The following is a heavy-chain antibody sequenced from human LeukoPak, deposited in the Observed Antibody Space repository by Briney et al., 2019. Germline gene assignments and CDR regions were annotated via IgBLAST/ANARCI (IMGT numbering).Heavy chain of an antibody. D-gene: IGHD3-10*01. CDR3: AGSGSPIRGNWFDP. CDR1: GFTFSSYG. V-gene: IGHV3-30*02. CDR2: IRYDGSNK. J-gene: IGHJ5*02. Sequence: QSGGSLRLSCAASGFTFSSYGMHWVRQAPGKGLEWVAFIRYDGSNKYYADSVKGRFTISRDNSKNTLYLQMNSLRAEDTAVYYCAGSGSPIRGNWFDPWGQGTLVTVSS.